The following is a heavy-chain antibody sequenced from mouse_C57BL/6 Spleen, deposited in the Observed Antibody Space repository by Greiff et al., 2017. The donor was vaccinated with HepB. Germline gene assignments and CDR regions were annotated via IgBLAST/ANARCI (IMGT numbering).Heavy chain of an antibody. CDR2: IDPSDSYT. CDR1: GYTFTSYW. V-gene: IGHV1-50*01. Sequence: QVQLQQPGAELVKPGASVKLSCKASGYTFTSYWMQWVKQRPGQGLEWIGEIDPSDSYTNYNQKFKGKATLTVDTTSSTAYMQLSSLTSEDSAVYYCARGFRGYAMDYWGQGTSVTVSS. CDR3: ARGFRGYAMDY. J-gene: IGHJ4*01.